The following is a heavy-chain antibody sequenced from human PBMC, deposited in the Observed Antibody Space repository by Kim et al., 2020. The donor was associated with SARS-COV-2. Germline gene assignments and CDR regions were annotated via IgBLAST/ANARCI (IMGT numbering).Heavy chain of an antibody. V-gene: IGHV4-59*01. D-gene: IGHD5-18*01. Sequence: SETLSLTCTVSGASITSYYWSWIRQPPGKGLEWIGYIYYSGSTNYNPSLRSRVTMSVDTSKNQFSLKLSSVTAADTAVYYCAQGYAFDIWGRGTMRTVS. CDR2: IYYSGST. CDR1: GASITSYY. CDR3: AQGYAFDI. J-gene: IGHJ3*02.